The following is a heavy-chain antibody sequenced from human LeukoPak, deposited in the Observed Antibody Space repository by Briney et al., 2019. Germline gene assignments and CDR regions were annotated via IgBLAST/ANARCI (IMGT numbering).Heavy chain of an antibody. V-gene: IGHV3-23*01. J-gene: IGHJ4*02. CDR1: GFIFSTYA. CDR2: ISGSGGST. D-gene: IGHD3-10*01. Sequence: GALRLSCATSGFIFSTYALSWVRQAPGKGLEWASSISGSGGSTYHADSVKGRFTISRDSSKNTLYLQMNSLRAEDTAVYYCAKDTKGLLWFGEPGGGQGTLVTVSS. CDR3: AKDTKGLLWFGEPG.